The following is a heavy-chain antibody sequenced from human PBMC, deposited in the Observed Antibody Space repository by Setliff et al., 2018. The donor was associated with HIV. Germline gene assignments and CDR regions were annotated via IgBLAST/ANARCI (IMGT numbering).Heavy chain of an antibody. J-gene: IGHJ3*02. CDR3: ILLGMHGAFDI. Sequence: GVLRLSCAGSGFNFKNAWMSWVRQAPGKGLEWVGRIKCRVDGETTAYAAPLKGRFTISRDDSKNTLYLQMDSLSTEDTAVYYCILLGMHGAFDIWGQGTMVTVSS. V-gene: IGHV3-15*01. CDR1: GFNFKNAW. CDR2: IKCRVDGETT. D-gene: IGHD7-27*01.